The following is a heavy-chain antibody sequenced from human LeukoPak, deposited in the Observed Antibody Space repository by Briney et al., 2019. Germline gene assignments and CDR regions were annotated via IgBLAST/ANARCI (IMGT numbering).Heavy chain of an antibody. V-gene: IGHV1-69*01. J-gene: IGHJ4*02. CDR1: GGTFSSYA. CDR2: IIPIFGTA. Sequence: SVKVSCKASGGTFSSYAISWVRQAPGQGLEWMGGIIPIFGTANYAQKFQGRVTITADESTSTAYMELRSLRSDDTAVYYCARDTIVGARAPRKSDYWGQGTLVTVSS. CDR3: ARDTIVGARAPRKSDY. D-gene: IGHD1-26*01.